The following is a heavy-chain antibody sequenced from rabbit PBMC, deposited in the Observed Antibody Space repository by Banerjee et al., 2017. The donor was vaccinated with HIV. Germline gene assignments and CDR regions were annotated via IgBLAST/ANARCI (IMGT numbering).Heavy chain of an antibody. CDR2: IYAGSSGSP. CDR1: GFTLSSYW. Sequence: QVQRVESGGGLVKPGASLTLTCTASGFTLSSYWMCWVRQAPGKGLEWIACIYAGSSGSPSYASWAKGRFTISKTSSTTVTLQMTSLTAADTATYFCATDGLWGPGTLVTVS. CDR3: ATDGL. V-gene: IGHV1S45*01. J-gene: IGHJ4*01.